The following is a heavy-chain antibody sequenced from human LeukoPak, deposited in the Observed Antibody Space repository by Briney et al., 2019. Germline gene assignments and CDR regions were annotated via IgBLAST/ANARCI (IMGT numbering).Heavy chain of an antibody. J-gene: IGHJ4*02. CDR1: GGTFSSYA. CDR3: ARDYDYIWGSYRYLFDY. CDR2: IIPILGIA. Sequence: SVKVSCKASGGTFSSYAISWVRQAPGQGLEWMGRIIPILGIANYAQKFQGRVTITADKSTSTAYMELSSLRSEDTAVYYCARDYDYIWGSYRYLFDYWGQGTLVTVSS. D-gene: IGHD3-16*02. V-gene: IGHV1-69*04.